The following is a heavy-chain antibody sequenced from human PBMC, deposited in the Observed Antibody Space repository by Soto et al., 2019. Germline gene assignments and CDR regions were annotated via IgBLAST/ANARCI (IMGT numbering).Heavy chain of an antibody. Sequence: PGGSLRLSCAASGFTFSSYAMSWVRQAPGKGLEWVSAISGSGGSTYYADSVKGRFTISRDNSKNTLYLQMNSLRAGDTAVYYCAKDLNTGYDYGDYVFDYWGQGTLVTSPQ. V-gene: IGHV3-23*01. J-gene: IGHJ4*02. D-gene: IGHD4-17*01. CDR3: AKDLNTGYDYGDYVFDY. CDR1: GFTFSSYA. CDR2: ISGSGGST.